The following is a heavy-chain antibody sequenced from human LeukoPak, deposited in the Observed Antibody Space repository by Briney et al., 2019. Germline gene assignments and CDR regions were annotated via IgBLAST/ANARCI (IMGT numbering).Heavy chain of an antibody. V-gene: IGHV4-59*08. D-gene: IGHD3-22*01. CDR3: ARSSSGYYYDFDY. J-gene: IGHJ4*02. Sequence: SETLSLTCTVSGGSISSHYWSWIRQPPGKGLEWIGYIYYSGSTNYNPSLKSRVTISVDTSKNQFSLKLSSVTAADTAVYYCARSSSGYYYDFDYWGQGTLVTVSS. CDR2: IYYSGST. CDR1: GGSISSHY.